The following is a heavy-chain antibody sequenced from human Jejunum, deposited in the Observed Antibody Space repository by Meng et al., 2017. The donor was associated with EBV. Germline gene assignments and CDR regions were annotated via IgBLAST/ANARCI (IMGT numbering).Heavy chain of an antibody. V-gene: IGHV3-23*04. Sequence: EVQLVESGGGLEQPGGSVGLSCSASGLAFRAYGLSWVRQTPGKGLEWVSGISGSGGITYYADSVKGRFTISRDNSKNTLYLQMNSLRAEDTAVYYCAKDNGGPHYWGPGTMVTVSA. CDR3: AKDNGGPHY. CDR1: GLAFRAYG. CDR2: ISGSGGIT. J-gene: IGHJ4*02. D-gene: IGHD4-23*01.